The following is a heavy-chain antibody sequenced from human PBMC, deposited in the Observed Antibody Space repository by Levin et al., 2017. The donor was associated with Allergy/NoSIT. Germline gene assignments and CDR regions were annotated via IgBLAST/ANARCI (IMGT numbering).Heavy chain of an antibody. D-gene: IGHD3-3*01. Sequence: ASVKVSCKASGYTFTSYGISWVRQAPGQGLEWMGWISAYNGNTNYAQKLQGRVTMTTDTSTSTAYMELRSLRSDDTAVYYCARVGQGSYDFWSGYSDAFDIWGQGTMVTVSS. V-gene: IGHV1-18*01. J-gene: IGHJ3*02. CDR1: GYTFTSYG. CDR2: ISAYNGNT. CDR3: ARVGQGSYDFWSGYSDAFDI.